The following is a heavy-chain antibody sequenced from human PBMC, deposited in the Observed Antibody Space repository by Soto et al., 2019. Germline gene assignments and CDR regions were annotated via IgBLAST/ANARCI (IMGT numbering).Heavy chain of an antibody. Sequence: PSQTLSLTCAISGDSVSSNSAAWNWIRQSPSRGLEWLGRTYYRSRWYNDYAVSVKSRITVNPDTSKNQFSLQLKSVTPEDTAVYYCARASCFICGMDVWGQGTTVTVSS. CDR1: GDSVSSNSAA. V-gene: IGHV6-1*01. CDR3: ARASCFICGMDV. J-gene: IGHJ6*02. CDR2: TYYRSRWYN. D-gene: IGHD2-2*01.